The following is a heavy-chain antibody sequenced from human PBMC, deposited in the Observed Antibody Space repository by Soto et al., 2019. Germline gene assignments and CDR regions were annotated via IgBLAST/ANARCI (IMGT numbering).Heavy chain of an antibody. V-gene: IGHV4-39*07. Sequence: SETLSLTCTVSGGSITSSSYYWGWIRQPPGKGLEWIGGIYYSGRSYYNPSLKSRATISLDMSKNQFSLKLTSVTAADTAVYYCARDKYCSGGSCRKNWFDPWGQGTLVTVSS. CDR1: GGSITSSSYY. J-gene: IGHJ5*02. D-gene: IGHD2-15*01. CDR3: ARDKYCSGGSCRKNWFDP. CDR2: IYYSGRS.